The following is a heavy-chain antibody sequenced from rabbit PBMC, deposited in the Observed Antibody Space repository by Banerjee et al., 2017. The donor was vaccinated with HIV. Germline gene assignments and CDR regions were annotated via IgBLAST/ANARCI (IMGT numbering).Heavy chain of an antibody. D-gene: IGHD7-1*01. CDR1: GFSFSSSYW. J-gene: IGHJ4*01. Sequence: QEQLEESGGDLVKPEGSLTLTCTASGFSFSSSYWICWVRQAPGKGLEWIACIYTGDGSTYYASWAKGRFTISKTSSTTVTLQMTSLTAADTATYFCARRDGNSAGSNYFNLWGQGTLVTVS. CDR2: IYTGDGST. CDR3: ARRDGNSAGSNYFNL. V-gene: IGHV1S45*01.